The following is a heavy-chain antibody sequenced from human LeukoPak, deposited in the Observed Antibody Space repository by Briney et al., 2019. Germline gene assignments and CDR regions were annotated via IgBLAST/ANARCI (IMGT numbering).Heavy chain of an antibody. V-gene: IGHV3-64D*06. D-gene: IGHD6-13*01. CDR2: ISNNGGNT. Sequence: GGSLRLSCATSGFTFSNYEMSWVRQTPGKGLEYVSTISNNGGNTNYADSVKGRFTISRDNSKNTLYLQMSSLRAEDTAVYYCVKAAGSWYGYFDYWGQGTLVTVSS. J-gene: IGHJ4*02. CDR1: GFTFSNYE. CDR3: VKAAGSWYGYFDY.